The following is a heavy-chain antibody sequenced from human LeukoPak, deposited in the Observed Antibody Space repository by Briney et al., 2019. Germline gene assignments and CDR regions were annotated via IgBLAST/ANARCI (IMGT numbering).Heavy chain of an antibody. D-gene: IGHD4-17*01. Sequence: GGSLRLSCAASGFTFSSYSMNWVRQAPGKGLEWVSYISSSSSSIYYADSVKGRFTISRDNAKNSLYLQMSSLRAEDTAVYYCAKDRRDYVSDYWGQGILVTVSS. J-gene: IGHJ4*02. CDR3: AKDRRDYVSDY. V-gene: IGHV3-48*01. CDR2: ISSSSSSI. CDR1: GFTFSSYS.